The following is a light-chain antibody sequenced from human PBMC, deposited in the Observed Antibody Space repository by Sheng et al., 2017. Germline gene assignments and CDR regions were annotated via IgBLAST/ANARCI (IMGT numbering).Light chain of an antibody. V-gene: IGKV3-15*01. CDR3: QQYDKWPLP. J-gene: IGKJ4*01. CDR1: QSVNSY. CDR2: GAS. Sequence: EIVLTQSPATLSLSPGERATLSCRASQSVNSYVAWYQHKPGQAPRLLIYGASTRATGIPARFSGSGSGTDFTLTISSLQSEDFAVYYCQQYDKWPLPFGGGTKVEIK.